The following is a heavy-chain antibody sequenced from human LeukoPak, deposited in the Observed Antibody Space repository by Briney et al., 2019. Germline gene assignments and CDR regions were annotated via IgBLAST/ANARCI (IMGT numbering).Heavy chain of an antibody. D-gene: IGHD3-22*01. J-gene: IGHJ4*02. CDR3: AKGGAYDSSGYYSYYFDY. CDR1: GFTFSSYA. CDR2: ISGSGGST. V-gene: IGHV3-23*01. Sequence: GGSLRLSCAASGFTFSSYAMCWVRQAPGKGLEWVSAISGSGGSTYYADSVKGRFTISRDNSKNTLYLQMNSLRAEDTAVYYCAKGGAYDSSGYYSYYFDYWGQGTLVTVSS.